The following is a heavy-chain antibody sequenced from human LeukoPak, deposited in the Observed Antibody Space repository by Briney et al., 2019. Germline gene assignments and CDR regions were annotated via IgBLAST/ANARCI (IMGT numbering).Heavy chain of an antibody. CDR2: ISSSSSYI. CDR3: ARDRFDFGSSWFFDY. D-gene: IGHD6-13*01. Sequence: GGSLRLSCAASGFTFSSYSMNWVRQAPGKGLEWVSSISSSSSYIYYADSVKGRFTISRDNAKNSLYLQMNSLRAEDTAAYYCARDRFDFGSSWFFDYWGQGTLVTVSS. CDR1: GFTFSSYS. J-gene: IGHJ4*02. V-gene: IGHV3-21*01.